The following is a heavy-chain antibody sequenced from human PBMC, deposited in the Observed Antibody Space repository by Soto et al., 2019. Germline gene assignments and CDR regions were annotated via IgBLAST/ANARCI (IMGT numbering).Heavy chain of an antibody. D-gene: IGHD1-1*01. Sequence: QVQLVQSGAEVKKPGASVKVSCKSSGYTFTSYGISWVRQAPGQGLEWMGWISGYNGNTNYAQKLQGRVTMTTDTSTSTAYMELRSLRSDDTAVYYSARDKGYKWNDGGWFDPWGQGTLVTVSS. V-gene: IGHV1-18*01. J-gene: IGHJ5*02. CDR1: GYTFTSYG. CDR2: ISGYNGNT. CDR3: ARDKGYKWNDGGWFDP.